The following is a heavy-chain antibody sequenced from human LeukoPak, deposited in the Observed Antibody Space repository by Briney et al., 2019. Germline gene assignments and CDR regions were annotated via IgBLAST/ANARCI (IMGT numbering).Heavy chain of an antibody. Sequence: GGSLRLSCAASGFTFSRYAMSWVRQAPGKGLEWVAFIRYDGSDEDYADSVKGRFTISRDNSKNTLYLHMNSLRAEDTAVYYCAKLLYNWIDETSYWGQGTLLIVSS. J-gene: IGHJ4*02. CDR3: AKLLYNWIDETSY. V-gene: IGHV3-30*02. D-gene: IGHD1-20*01. CDR2: IRYDGSDE. CDR1: GFTFSRYA.